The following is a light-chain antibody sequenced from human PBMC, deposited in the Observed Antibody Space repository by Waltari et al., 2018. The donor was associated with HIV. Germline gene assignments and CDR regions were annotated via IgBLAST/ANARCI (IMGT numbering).Light chain of an antibody. Sequence: DIQMTQSPSSPSASVGDRVTITCRASQSISNNLNWYQQKLGKAPKLLIYSASILESGVPARFSGSGSGTDFTLTISSLQPEDFATYYCQESFSFGPGTKVDIK. CDR3: QESFS. CDR1: QSISNN. CDR2: SAS. V-gene: IGKV1-39*01. J-gene: IGKJ3*01.